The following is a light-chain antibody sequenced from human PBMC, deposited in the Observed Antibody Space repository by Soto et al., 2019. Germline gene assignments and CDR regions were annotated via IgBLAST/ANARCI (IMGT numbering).Light chain of an antibody. CDR3: QHYNSYPNA. CDR2: NAS. CDR1: QTISNW. J-gene: IGKJ5*01. Sequence: DVQMTQSPSTLSASVGDRVTITCRASQTISNWLAWYQQKPGKVPKLLIYNASSLKSGVPSRFSGSGSGTEFTLTISSLQPEDFATYYCQHYNSYPNAFGQGTILDI. V-gene: IGKV1-5*03.